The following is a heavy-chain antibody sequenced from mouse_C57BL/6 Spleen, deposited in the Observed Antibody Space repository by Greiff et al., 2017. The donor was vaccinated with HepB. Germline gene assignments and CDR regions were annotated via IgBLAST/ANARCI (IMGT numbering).Heavy chain of an antibody. CDR2: IHPSDSDT. CDR3: AMVFTMVTTYAMDY. CDR1: GYTFTSYW. D-gene: IGHD2-2*01. J-gene: IGHJ4*01. V-gene: IGHV1-74*01. Sequence: QVQLQQPGAELVKPGASVKVSCKASGYTFTSYWMHWVKQRPGQGLEWIGRIHPSDSDTNYNQKFKGKATLTVDKSSSTAYMQLISLTSEDSAVYYCAMVFTMVTTYAMDYWGQGTSVTVSS.